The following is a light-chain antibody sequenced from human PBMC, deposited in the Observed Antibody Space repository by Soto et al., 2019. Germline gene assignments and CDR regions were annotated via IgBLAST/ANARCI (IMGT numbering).Light chain of an antibody. J-gene: IGLJ1*01. CDR1: SSDVGGYDY. Sequence: QSVLTQPASVSGSPGQSITISCTGTSSDVGGYDYVSWYQQHPGKAPKLMIYEVSNRPSGVSNRFSGSKSGSTASLTISGLQAEDEADYYCCSYTRSSGIRVFGTGTKVTVL. CDR2: EVS. V-gene: IGLV2-14*01. CDR3: CSYTRSSGIRV.